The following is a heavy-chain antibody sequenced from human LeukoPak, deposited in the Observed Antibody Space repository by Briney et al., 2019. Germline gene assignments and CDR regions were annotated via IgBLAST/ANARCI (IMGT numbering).Heavy chain of an antibody. V-gene: IGHV3-66*01. CDR2: IYSGGST. J-gene: IGHJ4*02. Sequence: PGGSLRLSCAASAFSLNAYNMNWVRQAPGKGLEWVSVIYSGGSTYYADSVKGRFTISRDNSKNTLYLQMNSLRAEDTAVYYCASGLTTLDYWGQGTLVTVSS. D-gene: IGHD4-17*01. CDR3: ASGLTTLDY. CDR1: AFSLNAYN.